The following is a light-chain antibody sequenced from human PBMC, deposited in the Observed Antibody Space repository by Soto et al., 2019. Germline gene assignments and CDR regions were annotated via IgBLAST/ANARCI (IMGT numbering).Light chain of an antibody. CDR1: QAIGSS. CDR3: QQYNSYPRT. V-gene: IGKV1-16*01. Sequence: DIQMTQSPSSLSVSVGDRVTITCRASQAIGSSLGWFQQKPGKAPKSLIYAASTLQVGVPSRFSSRGSGTDFILTISSLQPEDFATYYCQQYNSYPRTFGQGTKVEIK. J-gene: IGKJ1*01. CDR2: AAS.